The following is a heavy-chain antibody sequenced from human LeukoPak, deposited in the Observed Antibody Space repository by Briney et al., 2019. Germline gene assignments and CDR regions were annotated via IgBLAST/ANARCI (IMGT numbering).Heavy chain of an antibody. V-gene: IGHV1-2*02. D-gene: IGHD3-9*01. J-gene: IGHJ5*02. CDR2: INPNSGGT. Sequence: ASVKVSCKASGYTFTGYYMHWVRLAPGQGLEWMGWINPNSGGTNYAQKFQGRVTMTRDTSISTAYMELSRLRSDDTAVYYCARSNNGGNYDILAGYPYNWFDPWGQGTLVTVSS. CDR1: GYTFTGYY. CDR3: ARSNNGGNYDILAGYPYNWFDP.